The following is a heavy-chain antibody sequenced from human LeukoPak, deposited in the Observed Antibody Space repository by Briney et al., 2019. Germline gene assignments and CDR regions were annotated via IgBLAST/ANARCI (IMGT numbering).Heavy chain of an antibody. CDR3: AELGITMIGGV. CDR1: GFTFSSYN. Sequence: PGGSLRFSCAASGFTFSSYNMNWVRQAPGKGLEWVSSISTTSDCIYYADSLKGRFTISRDNAKNSLYLQMNSLRAEDTAVYYCAELGITMIGGVWGKGTTVTISS. J-gene: IGHJ6*04. V-gene: IGHV3-21*01. CDR2: ISTTSDCI. D-gene: IGHD3-10*02.